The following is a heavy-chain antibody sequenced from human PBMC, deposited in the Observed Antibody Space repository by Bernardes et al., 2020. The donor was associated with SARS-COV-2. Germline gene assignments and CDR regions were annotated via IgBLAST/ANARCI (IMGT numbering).Heavy chain of an antibody. CDR3: ARDRNQIQLWSYYYYGMDD. D-gene: IGHD5-18*01. CDR2: ISWNSGSI. V-gene: IGHV3-9*01. CDR1: GFTFDDYA. J-gene: IGHJ6*02. Sequence: GGSLRLSCAASGFTFDDYAMHWVRQAPGKGLEWVSGISWNSGSIGYADSVKGRFTISRDNAKNSLYLQMNSLRAEDTAMYYCARDRNQIQLWSYYYYGMDDGCQETTITIAS.